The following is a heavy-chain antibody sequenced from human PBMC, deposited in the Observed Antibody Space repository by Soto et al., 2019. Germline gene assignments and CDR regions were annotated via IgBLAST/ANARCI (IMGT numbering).Heavy chain of an antibody. CDR2: ISSDGSYE. J-gene: IGHJ4*02. D-gene: IGHD2-21*02. CDR1: GFTFSNYG. V-gene: IGHV3-30*18. Sequence: QVQLVESGGGVVQPGRSLRLSCAASGFTFSNYGMHWVRQAPGKGLEWVAVISSDGSYEYYGDSVKGRFTVSRDNSKNTLYVQMDSLRAEDTAVYYSVKSKDLGDCDFKFDYWGQGTLVTVSS. CDR3: VKSKDLGDCDFKFDY.